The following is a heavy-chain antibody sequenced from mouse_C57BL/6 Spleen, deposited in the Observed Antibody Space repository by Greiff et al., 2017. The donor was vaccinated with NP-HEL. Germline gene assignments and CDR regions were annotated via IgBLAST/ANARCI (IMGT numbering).Heavy chain of an antibody. CDR2: ISYDGSN. CDR1: GYSITSGYY. Sequence: EVQLQQSGPGLVKPSQSLSLTCSVTGYSITSGYYWNWIRQFPGNKLEWMGYISYDGSNNYNPSLKNRISITRDTSKNQFFLKLNSVTTEDTATYYCARAGANWDFDYWGQGTTLTVSS. J-gene: IGHJ2*01. D-gene: IGHD4-1*01. V-gene: IGHV3-6*01. CDR3: ARAGANWDFDY.